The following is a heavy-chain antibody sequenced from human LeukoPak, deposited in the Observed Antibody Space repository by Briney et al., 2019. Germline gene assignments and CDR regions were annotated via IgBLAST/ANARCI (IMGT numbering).Heavy chain of an antibody. CDR2: IYTSGST. CDR1: GGSISSYY. J-gene: IGHJ6*03. D-gene: IGHD3-10*01. CDR3: AREHTMVRGVISPNYYMDV. V-gene: IGHV4-4*07. Sequence: SETLSLTCTVSGGSISSYYWSWIRQPAGKGLEWFGRIYTSGSTNYNPSLKSRVTMSVDTSKNQFSLKLSSVTAADTAVYYCAREHTMVRGVISPNYYMDVWGKGTTVTISS.